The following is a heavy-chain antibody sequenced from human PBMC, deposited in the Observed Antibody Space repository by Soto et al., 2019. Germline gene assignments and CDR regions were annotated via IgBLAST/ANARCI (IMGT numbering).Heavy chain of an antibody. J-gene: IGHJ5*02. CDR3: VRYRGAFYVHH. D-gene: IGHD3-10*02. CDR1: GGSTSSNY. V-gene: IGHV4-59*01. Sequence: SETLSLTSTVSGGSTSSNYWRWFRQSPAKGLEWIGFVYYGGTNYNPSFESRVTMSVDTPKKQFSLELSDVTAADTAVYYCVRYRGAFYVHHWGKGTMLTVS. CDR2: VYYGGT.